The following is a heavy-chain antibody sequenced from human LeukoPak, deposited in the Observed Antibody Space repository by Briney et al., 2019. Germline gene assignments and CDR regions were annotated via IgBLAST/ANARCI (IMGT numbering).Heavy chain of an antibody. CDR1: GFTFSSYG. CDR3: AKRVPYTSSSVYFEY. D-gene: IGHD6-6*01. CDR2: ISDDGRST. J-gene: IGHJ4*02. V-gene: IGHV3-23*01. Sequence: GGSLRLSCAASGFTFSSYGMSWVRQAPGKGLEWVSSISDDGRSTYYADSVKGRFTISKDNSKNTMYLQMNNLRAEDTAIYYCAKRVPYTSSSVYFEYCGQGTLVTVSS.